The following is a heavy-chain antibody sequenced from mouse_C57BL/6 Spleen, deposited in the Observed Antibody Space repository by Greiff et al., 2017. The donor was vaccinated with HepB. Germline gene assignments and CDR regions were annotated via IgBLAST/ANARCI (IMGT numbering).Heavy chain of an antibody. D-gene: IGHD2-2*01. CDR1: GYTFTSYW. CDR3: ARGGWLQGYFDV. Sequence: QVQLQQPGTELVKPGASVKLSCKASGYTFTSYWMHWVKQRPGQGLEWIGNINPSNGGNNYNEKFKSKATLTVDKSSSTAYMQLSSLTSEDSAVYYCARGGWLQGYFDVWGTGTTVTVSS. CDR2: INPSNGGN. J-gene: IGHJ1*03. V-gene: IGHV1-53*01.